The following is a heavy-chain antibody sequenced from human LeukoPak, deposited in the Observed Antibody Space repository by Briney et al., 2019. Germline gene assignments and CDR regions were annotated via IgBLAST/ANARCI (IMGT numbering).Heavy chain of an antibody. J-gene: IGHJ4*02. Sequence: SETLSLTCTVSGGSISSSTYYWGWIRQPPGKGLEWIGSIYYSGYTYYNPSLESRVTISVDTSKNQFSLKLSSVTAADTAVYYCARCSSSRFDYWGQGTLVTVSS. CDR2: IYYSGYT. D-gene: IGHD6-13*01. CDR1: GGSISSSTYY. CDR3: ARCSSSRFDY. V-gene: IGHV4-39*01.